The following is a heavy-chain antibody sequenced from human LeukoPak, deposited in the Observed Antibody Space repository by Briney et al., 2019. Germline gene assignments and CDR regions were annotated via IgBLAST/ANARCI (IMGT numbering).Heavy chain of an antibody. CDR2: IYYSGST. CDR3: ARTRRGYYPNIDY. CDR1: GGSISSSSYY. J-gene: IGHJ4*02. Sequence: SETLSLTCTVSGGSISSSSYYWGWIRQPPGKGLEWIGSIYYSGSTYYNPSLKSRVTISVDTSKNQFSLKLSSVTAADTAVYYCARTRRGYYPNIDYWGQGTLVTVSS. V-gene: IGHV4-39*01. D-gene: IGHD3-22*01.